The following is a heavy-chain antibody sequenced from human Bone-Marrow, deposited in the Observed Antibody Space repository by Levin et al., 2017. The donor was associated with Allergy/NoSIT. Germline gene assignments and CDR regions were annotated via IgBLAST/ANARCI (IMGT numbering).Heavy chain of an antibody. Sequence: SQTLSLPCAISWDSVSKNSAAWNWIRQSPSRGLEWLGRTYYRSKWYSDYAVSVKSRITINPDTSRNQFSLQLNSVTPEDTAVYYCARMNNGPHQGVISWFDPWGQGTLVTVSS. J-gene: IGHJ5*02. CDR2: TYYRSKWYS. V-gene: IGHV6-1*01. CDR3: ARMNNGPHQGVISWFDP. D-gene: IGHD1/OR15-1a*01. CDR1: WDSVSKNSAA.